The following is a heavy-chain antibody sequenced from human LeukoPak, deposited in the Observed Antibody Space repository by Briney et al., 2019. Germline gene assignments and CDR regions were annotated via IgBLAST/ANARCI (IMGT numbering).Heavy chain of an antibody. Sequence: ASVKVSCKASGYTFTSYGISWVRQAPGQGLEWMGIINPSGGSTSYAQKFQGRVTMTRDTSTSTVYMELSSLRSEDTAVYYCAREIVGATTEGYWGQGTLVTVSS. D-gene: IGHD1-26*01. CDR1: GYTFTSYG. CDR3: AREIVGATTEGY. J-gene: IGHJ4*02. V-gene: IGHV1-46*01. CDR2: INPSGGST.